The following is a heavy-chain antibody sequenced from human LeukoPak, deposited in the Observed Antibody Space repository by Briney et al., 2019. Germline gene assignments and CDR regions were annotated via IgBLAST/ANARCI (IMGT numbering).Heavy chain of an antibody. V-gene: IGHV4-39*01. D-gene: IGHD7-27*01. Sequence: SETLSLTCTVSGGSISSSSYYGGWIRQPPGKGLAWIGSIYYSGSTYYNPSLKSRVTISVDTSKNQFSLKLSSVTAADTAVYYCAGPLGIQDAFDIWGQGTMVTVSS. CDR1: GGSISSSSYY. CDR3: AGPLGIQDAFDI. J-gene: IGHJ3*02. CDR2: IYYSGST.